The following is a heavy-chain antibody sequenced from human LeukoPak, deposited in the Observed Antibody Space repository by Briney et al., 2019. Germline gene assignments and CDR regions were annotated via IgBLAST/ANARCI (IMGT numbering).Heavy chain of an antibody. CDR1: GYTFISYG. J-gene: IGHJ4*02. CDR3: ARDPPRYYDILTGYFNYFDY. D-gene: IGHD3-9*01. V-gene: IGHV1-18*01. CDR2: ISAYNGNT. Sequence: ASVKVSCKASGYTFISYGISWVRQAPGQGLEWMGWISAYNGNTNYAQKLQGRVTMTTETSTSTAYMELRSLRSDDTAVYYCARDPPRYYDILTGYFNYFDYWGQGTLVTVSS.